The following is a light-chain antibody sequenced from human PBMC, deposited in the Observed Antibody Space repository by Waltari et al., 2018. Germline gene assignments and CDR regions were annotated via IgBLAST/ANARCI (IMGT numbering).Light chain of an antibody. CDR3: CSYTTTDTYV. V-gene: IGLV2-14*03. J-gene: IGLJ1*01. Sequence: SALPQPPSVSGSPGQSITIYCTGTSSDVGRYEYVSWYQQHPVKAPKLIIYDVSKRPLGVSNRFSCSTSGYTASLTISGLQSEDEADYYCCSYTTTDTYVFGSGTKVTVL. CDR1: SSDVGRYEY. CDR2: DVS.